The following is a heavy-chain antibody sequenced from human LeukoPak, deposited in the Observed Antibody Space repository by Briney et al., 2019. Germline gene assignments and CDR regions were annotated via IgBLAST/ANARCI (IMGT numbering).Heavy chain of an antibody. CDR1: GGTFSSYA. D-gene: IGHD6-19*01. Sequence: GASVKVSCKASGGTFSSYAISWVRQAPGQGLEWMGGIIPIFGTANYAQKFQGRVTITADESTSTAYMGLSSLRSEDTAVYYCARGQWPSYNWFDPWGQGTLVTVSS. CDR2: IIPIFGTA. J-gene: IGHJ5*02. V-gene: IGHV1-69*13. CDR3: ARGQWPSYNWFDP.